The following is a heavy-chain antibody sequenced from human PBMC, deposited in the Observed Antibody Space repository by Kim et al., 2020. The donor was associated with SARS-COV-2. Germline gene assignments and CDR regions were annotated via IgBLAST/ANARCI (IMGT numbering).Heavy chain of an antibody. J-gene: IGHJ4*02. CDR3: ARGNDSTRAFDY. V-gene: IGHV4-31*03. CDR1: GGSISSGGYY. Sequence: SETLSLTCTVSGGSISSGGYYWGWIRQHPGKGLEWIVYIYYSGNTYYNPSLESRVSISLDTSKNQFSLKLSSVTAAGTAVYYCARGNDSTRAFDYWGQGTLVTVSS. CDR2: IYYSGNT. D-gene: IGHD1-1*01.